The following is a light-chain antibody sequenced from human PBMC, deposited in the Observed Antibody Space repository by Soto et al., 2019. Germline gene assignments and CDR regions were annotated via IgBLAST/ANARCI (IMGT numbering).Light chain of an antibody. V-gene: IGKV3-11*01. CDR2: DSS. CDR3: QQRGRWPS. Sequence: EIVLTQSPATLSLSPGERATLSCRASQSLDNYLAWYQHKPGQPPRLLLYDSSTRATDIPARFSGSGSGTDFTLTIRGLEPEAFAGYYCQQRGRWPSFGGGTKVEI. CDR1: QSLDNY. J-gene: IGKJ4*01.